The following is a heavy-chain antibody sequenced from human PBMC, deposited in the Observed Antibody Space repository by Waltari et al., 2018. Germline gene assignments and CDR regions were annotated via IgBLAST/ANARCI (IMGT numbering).Heavy chain of an antibody. V-gene: IGHV1-2*06. CDR2: INPNSGGT. J-gene: IGHJ3*02. Sequence: QVQLVQSGAEVKKPGASGKVSCKASGSTFTGYYMPWVRPAPGQGLEWMGRINPNSGGTNYAQKFQGRVTMTRDTSISTAYMELSRLRSDDTAVYYCARGGGIAVAGIDAFDIWGQGTMVTVSS. D-gene: IGHD6-19*01. CDR1: GSTFTGYY. CDR3: ARGGGIAVAGIDAFDI.